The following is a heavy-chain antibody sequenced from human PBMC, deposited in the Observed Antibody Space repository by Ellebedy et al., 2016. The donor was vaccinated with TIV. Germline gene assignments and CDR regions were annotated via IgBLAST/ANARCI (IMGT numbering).Heavy chain of an antibody. D-gene: IGHD3-3*01. J-gene: IGHJ4*02. CDR1: GFIFSSSA. V-gene: IGHV3-74*01. CDR3: AGETYYAIGY. CDR2: PSSDGSVT. Sequence: PGGSLRLSCAASGFIFSSSAMSWVRHTPGKGLVWVSRPSSDGSVTSYADSVKGRFTISRDNAKNMVYLQMDSLGAEDTAVYYCAGETYYAIGYWGQGTLVTVSS.